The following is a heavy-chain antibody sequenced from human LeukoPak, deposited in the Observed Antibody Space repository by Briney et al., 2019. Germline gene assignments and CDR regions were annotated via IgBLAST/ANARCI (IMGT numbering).Heavy chain of an antibody. D-gene: IGHD1-26*01. CDR1: GGSISSDY. CDR3: ARVVGATGSSDY. V-gene: IGHV4-59*01. CDR2: IYYIGST. J-gene: IGHJ4*02. Sequence: SETLSLTCTVSGGSISSDYWSWIRQPPGKGLHWIGYIYYIGSTNYNPSLKSRITISVDTSKSHFSLKLSSVTAADTAVYYCARVVGATGSSDYWGQGTLVTVSS.